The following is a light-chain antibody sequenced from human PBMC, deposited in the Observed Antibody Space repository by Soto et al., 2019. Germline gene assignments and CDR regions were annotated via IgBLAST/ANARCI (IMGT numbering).Light chain of an antibody. J-gene: IGKJ4*01. V-gene: IGKV3-11*01. Sequence: ETVLTQSPATLSLSPGERATLSCRASQSVSSYLAWYQQKPGQAPRLLIYDASNRATGIPARFRGSGSGTDFSLTIISLEPADVAVYYCHQRSKWPLTFGGGTKVEIK. CDR3: HQRSKWPLT. CDR2: DAS. CDR1: QSVSSY.